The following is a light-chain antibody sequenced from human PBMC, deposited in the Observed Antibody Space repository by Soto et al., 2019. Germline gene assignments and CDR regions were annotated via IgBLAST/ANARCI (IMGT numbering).Light chain of an antibody. V-gene: IGKV3-20*01. CDR1: QIVSSSY. CDR2: AAS. CDR3: QQYGSSPT. Sequence: EIVLTQSPGTLSLSPGERATLSCRASQIVSSSYLAWYQQKPGQAPSLLVYAASSRATGIPGRFSGSGSGTDFTLTISRLEPEDFAVYYCQQYGSSPTFGGGTKVDIK. J-gene: IGKJ4*01.